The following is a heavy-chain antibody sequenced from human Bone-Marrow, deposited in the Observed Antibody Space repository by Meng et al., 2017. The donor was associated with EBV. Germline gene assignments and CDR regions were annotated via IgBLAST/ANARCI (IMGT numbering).Heavy chain of an antibody. CDR2: FCYSAST. CDR3: ASVTYTDYGYGTFDY. Sequence: RKRQGSGQGLGKPSKTLSLTCSVSGDSISNSNYCWGWIRQPPGKGLEWIGSFCYSASTFYNPSLKSRVTISVDTSKNQFSLKLRSVTAADTAVYYCASVTYTDYGYGTFDYWGQGTLVTVSS. CDR1: GDSISNSNYC. J-gene: IGHJ4*02. D-gene: IGHD4-17*01. V-gene: IGHV4-39*07.